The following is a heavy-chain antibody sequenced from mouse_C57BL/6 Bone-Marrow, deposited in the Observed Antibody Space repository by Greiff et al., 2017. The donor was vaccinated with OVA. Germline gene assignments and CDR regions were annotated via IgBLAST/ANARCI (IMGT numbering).Heavy chain of an antibody. Sequence: EVKLVESGGGLVQPGGSLKLSCAASGFTFSDYGMAWVRQAPRKGPEWVAFISNLAYSIYSADTVTGRFTISRENAKNTLYLEMSSLRSEDTAMYYCARHRNYGWYFDVWGTGTTVTVSS. V-gene: IGHV5-15*01. CDR2: ISNLAYSI. CDR3: ARHRNYGWYFDV. CDR1: GFTFSDYG. J-gene: IGHJ1*03. D-gene: IGHD1-1*01.